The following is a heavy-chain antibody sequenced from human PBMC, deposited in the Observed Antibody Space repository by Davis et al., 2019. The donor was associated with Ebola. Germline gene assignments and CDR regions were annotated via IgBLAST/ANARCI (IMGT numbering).Heavy chain of an antibody. J-gene: IGHJ4*02. Sequence: ASVKVSCKASGYTFTSYGISWVRQAPGQGLEWMGWISAYNGNTNYAQKLQGRVTMTTDTSTSTAYMELRSLRSDDTAVYYCARSGSTSCYSKIRGDYWGQGTLVTVSS. D-gene: IGHD2-2*02. CDR1: GYTFTSYG. V-gene: IGHV1-18*01. CDR2: ISAYNGNT. CDR3: ARSGSTSCYSKIRGDY.